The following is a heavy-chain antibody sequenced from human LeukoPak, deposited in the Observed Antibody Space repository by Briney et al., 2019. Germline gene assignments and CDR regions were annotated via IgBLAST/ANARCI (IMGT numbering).Heavy chain of an antibody. D-gene: IGHD2-15*01. CDR3: ARQEYCSGGSCYTWFDP. CDR2: IYPADSDI. CDR1: GYSINNYW. V-gene: IGHV5-51*01. Sequence: GESLKISCKGSGYSINNYWIGWVRLMPGKGLEWMGIIYPADSDIRYSPSFQGQATISADKSISTAYLQWSSLKASDTAMYYCARQEYCSGGSCYTWFDPWGQGTLVTVSS. J-gene: IGHJ5*02.